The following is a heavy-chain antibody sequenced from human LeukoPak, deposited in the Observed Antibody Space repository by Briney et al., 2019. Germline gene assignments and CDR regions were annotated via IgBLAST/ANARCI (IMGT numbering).Heavy chain of an antibody. V-gene: IGHV3-30*09. CDR2: ISYDGANK. CDR3: AVIVVVTASTAFDI. D-gene: IGHD2-21*02. J-gene: IGHJ3*02. CDR1: GFIFSNYA. Sequence: PGGSLRLSCAASGFIFSNYAMHWVRQAPGKGLEWVAVISYDGANKYYADSVRGRFAISRDNSKSTLYLQMNRLRPEDTAVYYCAVIVVVTASTAFDIWGQGTMVTVSS.